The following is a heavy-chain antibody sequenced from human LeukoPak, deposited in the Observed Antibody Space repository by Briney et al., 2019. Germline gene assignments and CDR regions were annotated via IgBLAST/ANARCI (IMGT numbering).Heavy chain of an antibody. V-gene: IGHV3-9*01. CDR3: ARDRRHDAFDI. J-gene: IGHJ3*02. CDR1: GFTFDDYA. CDR2: ISWNSGSI. Sequence: GGSLRLSCAASGFTFDDYAMHWVRQAPGKGLEWVSGISWNSGSIGYADSVKGRFTISRDNAKNSLYLQMNSLRAEDTAVYYCARDRRHDAFDIWGQGTMVTVSS.